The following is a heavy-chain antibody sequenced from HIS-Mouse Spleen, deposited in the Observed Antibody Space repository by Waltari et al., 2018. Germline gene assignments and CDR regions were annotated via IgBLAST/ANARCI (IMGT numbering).Heavy chain of an antibody. V-gene: IGHV4-39*01. Sequence: QLQLQESGPGLVKPSETLSLTCTVSGGSISSSSYYWGWIRQPPGKGLEWIGSIYYSGPTYYNPSLKSRVTLSVDTSQNQFSLTLGSVTAADTAVEYCARKRSASGWFDPWGQGTLVTVSS. CDR3: ARKRSASGWFDP. CDR2: IYYSGPT. CDR1: GGSISSSSYY. D-gene: IGHD3-3*01. J-gene: IGHJ5*02.